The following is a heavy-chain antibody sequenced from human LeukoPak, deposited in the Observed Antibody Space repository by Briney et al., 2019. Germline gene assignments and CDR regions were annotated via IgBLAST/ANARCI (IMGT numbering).Heavy chain of an antibody. V-gene: IGHV4-31*03. Sequence: SETLSLTCTVSGGSISSGGYYWSWIRQHPGKGLEWIGYIYYSGSTYYNPPLKSRVTISVDTSKNQFSLKLSSVTAADTAVYYCASRPPSGYYMDVWGKGTTVTVSS. CDR1: GGSISSGGYY. CDR3: ASRPPSGYYMDV. D-gene: IGHD6-19*01. J-gene: IGHJ6*03. CDR2: IYYSGST.